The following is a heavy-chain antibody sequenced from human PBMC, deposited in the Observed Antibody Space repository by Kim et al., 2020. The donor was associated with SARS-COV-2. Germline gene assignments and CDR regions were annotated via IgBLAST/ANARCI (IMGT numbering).Heavy chain of an antibody. CDR2: INHSGST. D-gene: IGHD2-15*01. Sequence: SETLSLTCAVYGGSFSGYYWSWIRQPPGKGLEWIGEINHSGSTNYNPSLKSRVTISVDTSKNQFSLKLSSVTAADTAVYYCARGLSGTGYCSGGSCYSVDNWFDPWGQGTLVTVSS. CDR3: ARGLSGTGYCSGGSCYSVDNWFDP. J-gene: IGHJ5*02. CDR1: GGSFSGYY. V-gene: IGHV4-34*01.